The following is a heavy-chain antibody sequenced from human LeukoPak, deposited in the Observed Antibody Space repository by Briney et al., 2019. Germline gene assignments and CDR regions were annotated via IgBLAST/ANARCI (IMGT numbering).Heavy chain of an antibody. CDR1: GYTFTGYY. V-gene: IGHV1-2*02. CDR3: ARDGGLTYYYGSGSYPFDY. D-gene: IGHD3-10*01. J-gene: IGHJ4*02. CDR2: INPNSGGT. Sequence: ASVKVSCKASGYTFTGYYMHWVRQAPGQGLEWMGWINPNSGGTNYAQKFQGRVTMTRDTSISTAHMELSRLRSDDTAVYYCARDGGLTYYYGSGSYPFDYWGQGTLVTVSS.